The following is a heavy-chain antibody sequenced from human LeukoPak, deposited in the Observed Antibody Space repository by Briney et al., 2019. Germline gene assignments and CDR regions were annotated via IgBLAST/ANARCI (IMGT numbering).Heavy chain of an antibody. J-gene: IGHJ4*02. CDR3: ARQERFIVATTGELGY. CDR1: GGSISSSSYY. V-gene: IGHV4-39*01. D-gene: IGHD5-12*01. CDR2: IYYSGST. Sequence: SETLSLTCTVSGGSISSSSYYWGWIRQPPGKGLEWIGSIYYSGSTYYNPSLKSRVTISVDTSKNQCSLKLSSVTAADTAVYYCARQERFIVATTGELGYWGQGTLVTVSS.